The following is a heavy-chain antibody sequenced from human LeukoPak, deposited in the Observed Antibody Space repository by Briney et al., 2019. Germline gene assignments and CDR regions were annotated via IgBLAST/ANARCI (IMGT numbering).Heavy chain of an antibody. CDR1: GGSFSGYY. CDR3: ARARGGFYGSGSHRDY. V-gene: IGHV4-34*01. Sequence: SETLSLTCAVYGGSFSGYYWSWIRQPPGKGLEWIGEINHSGSTNYNPSLKSRVTISVDTSKNQFSLKLSSVTAADTAVYYCARARGGFYGSGSHRDYWGQGTLVTVSS. CDR2: INHSGST. D-gene: IGHD3-10*01. J-gene: IGHJ4*02.